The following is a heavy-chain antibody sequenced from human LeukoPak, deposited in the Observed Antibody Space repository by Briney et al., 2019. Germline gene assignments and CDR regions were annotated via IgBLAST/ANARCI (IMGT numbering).Heavy chain of an antibody. J-gene: IGHJ5*02. V-gene: IGHV3-7*01. CDR2: IKRSGSEK. CDR3: PREGIGMCSGDRCYSNGWFDP. D-gene: IGHD2-15*01. CDR1: GFTFSIYW. Sequence: PGGSLRLSCAASGFTFSIYWMSWVRQAPGKGLEWVANIKRSGSEKYYADSVKGRFTIYRDNSKNTLYLQINSLRAEDTAVYYCPREGIGMCSGDRCYSNGWFDPWGQGTLVTVSS.